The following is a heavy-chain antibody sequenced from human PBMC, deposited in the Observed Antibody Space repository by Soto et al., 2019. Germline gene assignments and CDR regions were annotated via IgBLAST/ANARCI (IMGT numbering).Heavy chain of an antibody. J-gene: IGHJ6*02. Sequence: EVQLVESGGGLVQPGGSLRLSCAASGFTFSSSWMHWVRQAPGKGLMWVSRINSDGSITNYADSVKGRFTISRDNAXNTLYLQMNSLRAEDTAVYYCTREMTTVSTYGMDIWGQGTTVTVSS. CDR3: TREMTTVSTYGMDI. CDR2: INSDGSIT. CDR1: GFTFSSSW. D-gene: IGHD4-17*01. V-gene: IGHV3-74*01.